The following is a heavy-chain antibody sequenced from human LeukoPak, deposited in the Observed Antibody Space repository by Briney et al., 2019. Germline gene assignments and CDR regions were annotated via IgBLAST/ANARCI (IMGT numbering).Heavy chain of an antibody. CDR1: GFTFSSYS. CDR3: ARDGGSITGTTGLFDY. V-gene: IGHV3-21*01. D-gene: IGHD1-7*01. Sequence: PGESLRLSCAASGFTFSSYSMNWVRQAPGKGLEWVSSISSSSSYIYYADSLKGRFTISRDNAKNSLYLQMNSLRAEDTAVYYCARDGGSITGTTGLFDYWGQGTLVTVSS. CDR2: ISSSSSYI. J-gene: IGHJ4*02.